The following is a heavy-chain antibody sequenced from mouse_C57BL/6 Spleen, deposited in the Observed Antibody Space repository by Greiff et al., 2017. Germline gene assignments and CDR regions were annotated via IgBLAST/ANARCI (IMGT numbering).Heavy chain of an antibody. CDR1: GYTFTSYW. J-gene: IGHJ2*01. D-gene: IGHD1-1*01. Sequence: VQLKQPGAELVKPGASVKMSCKASGYTFTSYWITWVKQRPGQGLEWIGDIYPGSGSTNYNEKFKSKATLTVDTSSSTAYMQLSSLTSEDSAVYYCARGYYGSNLIDYWGQGTTLTVSS. V-gene: IGHV1-55*01. CDR3: ARGYYGSNLIDY. CDR2: IYPGSGST.